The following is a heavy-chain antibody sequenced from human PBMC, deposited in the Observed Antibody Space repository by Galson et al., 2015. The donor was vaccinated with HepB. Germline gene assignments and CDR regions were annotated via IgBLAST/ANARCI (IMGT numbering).Heavy chain of an antibody. CDR3: ARELGVGDTFNDLLTGLPSRRTYGMDV. CDR1: GYTFINYG. D-gene: IGHD3-9*01. J-gene: IGHJ6*02. CDR2: ISPYNAKT. V-gene: IGHV1-18*04. Sequence: SVKVSCKASGYTFINYGLTWVRQAPGQGLEWMGWISPYNAKTKFAEKFQGRVSMTTDTSTRTVYMELRSLRSDDTAVYYCARELGVGDTFNDLLTGLPSRRTYGMDVWGQGTTVTVSS.